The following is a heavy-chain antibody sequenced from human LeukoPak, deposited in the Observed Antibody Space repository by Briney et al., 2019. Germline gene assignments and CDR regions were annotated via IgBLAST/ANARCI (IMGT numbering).Heavy chain of an antibody. CDR1: GFTFSSFN. CDR3: ARDLRGGGYSYGTFDY. D-gene: IGHD5-18*01. CDR2: ISSSRGSI. V-gene: IGHV3-21*05. J-gene: IGHJ4*02. Sequence: PGGSLRLSCAASGFTFSSFNMNWVRQAPGKGLEWVSYISSSRGSIYYADSVKGRFTISRDNAKNSLYLQMNSLRAEDTAVYYCARDLRGGGYSYGTFDYWGQGTLVTVSS.